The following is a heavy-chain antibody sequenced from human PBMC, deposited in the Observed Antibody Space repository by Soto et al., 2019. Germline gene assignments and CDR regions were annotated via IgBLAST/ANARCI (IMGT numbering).Heavy chain of an antibody. V-gene: IGHV1-69*02. CDR2: IITILGIA. Sequence: QVQLVQSGAEVKKPGSSVKVSCKASGVTFSSYTISWVRQAPGQGLEWMGRIITILGIANYAQKFQGRVTITADKSTRTAYMELSSLRSEDTAVYDCAIWGGGYNSGFDYWGEGTLVTVAS. J-gene: IGHJ4*02. CDR1: GVTFSSYT. CDR3: AIWGGGYNSGFDY. D-gene: IGHD5-12*01.